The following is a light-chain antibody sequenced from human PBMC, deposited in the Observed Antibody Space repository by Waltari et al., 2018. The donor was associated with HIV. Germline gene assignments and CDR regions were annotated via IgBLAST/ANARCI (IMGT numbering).Light chain of an antibody. CDR2: EVS. J-gene: IGLJ3*02. CDR3: CSYELTSTWV. V-gene: IGLV2-8*01. CDR1: SSDLGVSNS. Sequence: QSALTQPPSASGSPGQSVTISCTGASSDLGVSNSVSWYQQRPGKAPKVIISEVSKRSSGVPNRFSGSTSGNTASLTVSGLQADDEAEYFCCSYELTSTWVFGGGTRLTVL.